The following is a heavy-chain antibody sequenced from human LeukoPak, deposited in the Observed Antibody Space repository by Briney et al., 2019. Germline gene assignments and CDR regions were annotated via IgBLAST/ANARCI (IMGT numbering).Heavy chain of an antibody. CDR1: GGTFISYA. D-gene: IGHD2-2*02. CDR2: IIPIFGTA. CDR3: ARLYCSSTSCYTDNWFDP. V-gene: IGHV1-69*13. Sequence: GASVKVSCKASGGTFISYAISWVRQAPGQGLEWMGGIIPIFGTANYAQKFQGRVTITADESTSTAYMELSSLRSEDTAVYYCARLYCSSTSCYTDNWFDPWGQGTLVTVSS. J-gene: IGHJ5*02.